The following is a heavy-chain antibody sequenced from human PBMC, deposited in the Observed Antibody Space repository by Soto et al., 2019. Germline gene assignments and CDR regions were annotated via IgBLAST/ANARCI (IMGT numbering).Heavy chain of an antibody. Sequence: QVQLQGSGPGLVKPSETLSLTCTVSGGSISSYYWSWIRQPPWKGLEWIGYIYYSGSTNYNPSLKSRVTISVDTSKNQFSLKLNSMTAADTAVYYCARHNYGSGSTYFDYWGQGTLVTVSS. CDR2: IYYSGST. CDR3: ARHNYGSGSTYFDY. V-gene: IGHV4-59*08. J-gene: IGHJ4*02. D-gene: IGHD3-10*01. CDR1: GGSISSYY.